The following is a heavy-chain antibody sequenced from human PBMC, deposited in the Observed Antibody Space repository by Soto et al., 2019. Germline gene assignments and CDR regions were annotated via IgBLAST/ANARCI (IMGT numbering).Heavy chain of an antibody. V-gene: IGHV3-23*01. CDR1: GFTFSSYA. D-gene: IGHD2-15*01. Sequence: EVQLLESGGGLVQPGGSLRLSCAASGFTFSSYAMSWVRQAPGKGLEWVSAISGSGGSTYYADSVKGRFTISRDNSKNTLYLQMNSLRAEDTAVYYCAKCPGGIWTRNYYGMDVWGQGTTVTVSS. CDR2: ISGSGGST. CDR3: AKCPGGIWTRNYYGMDV. J-gene: IGHJ6*02.